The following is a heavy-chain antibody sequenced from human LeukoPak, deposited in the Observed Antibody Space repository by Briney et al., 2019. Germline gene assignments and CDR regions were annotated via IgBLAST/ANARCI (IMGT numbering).Heavy chain of an antibody. CDR1: GFTFSTYW. CDR2: IRHDGTGT. V-gene: IGHV3-74*01. J-gene: IGHJ5*02. CDR3: ARLSRSRNSGNWFDP. D-gene: IGHD1-14*01. Sequence: GGSLRLSCAASGFTFSTYWMHWVRQAPGKGMVWVSRIRHDGTGTNYADSVKGRFTISRDNAKNTLYLQMNSLRDEDTAVYYCARLSRSRNSGNWFDPWGQGTLVTVSS.